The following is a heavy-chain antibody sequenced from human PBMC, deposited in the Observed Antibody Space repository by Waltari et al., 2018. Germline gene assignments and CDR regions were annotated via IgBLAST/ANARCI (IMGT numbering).Heavy chain of an antibody. D-gene: IGHD1-26*01. CDR2: IYHSGST. CDR3: ARGPGYGGYYFDY. CDR1: GYSLSSGYY. V-gene: IGHV4-38-2*01. Sequence: QVQLQESGPGLVKPSETLSLTCAVSGYSLSSGYYWGWIRQPPGKGLEWIGSIYHSGSTYYNPALKSRVTISVDTSKNQFSLKLSSVTAADTAVYYCARGPGYGGYYFDYWGQGTLVTVSS. J-gene: IGHJ4*02.